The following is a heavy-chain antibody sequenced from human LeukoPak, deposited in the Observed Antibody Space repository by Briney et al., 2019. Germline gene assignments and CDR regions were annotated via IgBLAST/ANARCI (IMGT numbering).Heavy chain of an antibody. Sequence: GGSLRLSCAASGFTFSSHGMNWVREAPGKGLEWLSYISSSGYRTIYVDSVKGRFTISRDNAKNSVYLQVNSLRDEDTAIYYCARTAYTGSYLDAFDIWGQGTMVAVSS. CDR3: ARTAYTGSYLDAFDI. CDR1: GFTFSSHG. D-gene: IGHD1-26*01. V-gene: IGHV3-48*03. J-gene: IGHJ3*02. CDR2: ISSSGYRT.